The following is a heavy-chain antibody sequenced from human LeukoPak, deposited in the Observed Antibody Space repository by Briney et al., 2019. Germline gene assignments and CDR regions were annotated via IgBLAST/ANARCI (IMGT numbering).Heavy chain of an antibody. Sequence: ASVKVSCKASGGTFSSYTISWVRQAPGQGLEWMGGIIPIFGTANYAQKFQGRVTITADESTSTAYMELSSLRSEDTAVYYCARYSLRSTSLDYWGQRTLVTVSS. CDR2: IIPIFGTA. D-gene: IGHD2-2*01. CDR3: ARYSLRSTSLDY. J-gene: IGHJ4*02. CDR1: GGTFSSYT. V-gene: IGHV1-69*13.